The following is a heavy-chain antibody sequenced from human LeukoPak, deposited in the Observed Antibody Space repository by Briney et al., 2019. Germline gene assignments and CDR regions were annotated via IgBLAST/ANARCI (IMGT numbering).Heavy chain of an antibody. CDR3: ARGLARIYGY. CDR2: IYHSGST. Sequence: SQTLSLTCAVSGGSISSGGYSWSWIRQPPGKGLEWIGFIYHSGSTYYNPSLKSRVTISVDRSKNQFSLKLSSVTAADTAVYYCARGLARIYGYWGQGTLVTVSS. V-gene: IGHV4-30-2*01. CDR1: GGSISSGGYS. J-gene: IGHJ4*02. D-gene: IGHD2-21*01.